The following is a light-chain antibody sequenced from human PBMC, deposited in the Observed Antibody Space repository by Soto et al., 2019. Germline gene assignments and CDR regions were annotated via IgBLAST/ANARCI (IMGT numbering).Light chain of an antibody. J-gene: IGLJ1*01. V-gene: IGLV1-47*01. CDR2: KNN. Sequence: QSVLTQPPSASGTPGQRVSISCSGGSSNIGSHNVYWYQQLPGTAPKLLIFKNNQRPSGVPDRFSGSKFGTSASLAISGLRSEDEADYYCAAWDDSLSGRVFGTGTKVTVL. CDR1: SSNIGSHN. CDR3: AAWDDSLSGRV.